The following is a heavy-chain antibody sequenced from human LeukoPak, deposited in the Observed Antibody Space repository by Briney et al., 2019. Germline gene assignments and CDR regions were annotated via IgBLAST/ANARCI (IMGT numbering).Heavy chain of an antibody. Sequence: ASVKVSCKASGYTFTNYAMHWVRQAPGQRLEWMGWINAGNGHTKYSQEFQGRVTITRDTSASTAYMELSSLRSEDMAVYYCARGYSSSWFPFFGYWGQGTLVTVSS. D-gene: IGHD6-13*01. CDR2: INAGNGHT. CDR1: GYTFTNYA. V-gene: IGHV1-3*03. CDR3: ARGYSSSWFPFFGY. J-gene: IGHJ4*02.